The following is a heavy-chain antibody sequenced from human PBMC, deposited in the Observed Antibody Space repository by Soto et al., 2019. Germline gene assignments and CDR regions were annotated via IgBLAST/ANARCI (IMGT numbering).Heavy chain of an antibody. CDR2: IKEDGSQK. D-gene: IGHD1-26*01. J-gene: IGHJ4*02. V-gene: IGHV3-7*01. CDR3: ARHQVGYRVTDY. Sequence: EVQLVESGGGLVQPGGSLRLSCAASGFSCSMYWMSWVRQAPGQGLEWVANIKEDGSQKYYVDSVKGRFTISRDNAKNSLYLQMNSLRAEDTSVYYCARHQVGYRVTDYWGQGTLVTVSS. CDR1: GFSCSMYW.